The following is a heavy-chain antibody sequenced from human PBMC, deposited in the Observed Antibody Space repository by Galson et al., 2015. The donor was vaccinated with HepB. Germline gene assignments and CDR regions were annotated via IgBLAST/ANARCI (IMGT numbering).Heavy chain of an antibody. CDR2: ISPNSGGT. D-gene: IGHD3-9*01. Sequence: SVKVSCKASGYTFTGYYIHWVRQAPGQGLEWMGRISPNSGGTNYAQKFQRRVTISRDNSKNTLYLQMSSLRAEDTAIYYCVKVRGYYDNSGYYRWGQGTLVTVSS. J-gene: IGHJ4*02. CDR3: VKVRGYYDNSGYYR. V-gene: IGHV1-2*06. CDR1: GYTFTGYY.